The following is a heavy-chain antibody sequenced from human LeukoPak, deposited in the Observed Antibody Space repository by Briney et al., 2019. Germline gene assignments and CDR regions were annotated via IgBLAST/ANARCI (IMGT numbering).Heavy chain of an antibody. CDR3: ARDPYSGLDAYDI. CDR1: GYSISSGYY. J-gene: IGHJ3*02. D-gene: IGHD4-23*01. Sequence: SETLSLTCTVSGYSISSGYYWGWIRQPPGKGLEGSGSIHHSGSTYYNPSLKRRVTISVDTSKNQFSLKLSSVTAADTAVYYCARDPYSGLDAYDIWGQGTMVTVSS. V-gene: IGHV4-38-2*02. CDR2: IHHSGST.